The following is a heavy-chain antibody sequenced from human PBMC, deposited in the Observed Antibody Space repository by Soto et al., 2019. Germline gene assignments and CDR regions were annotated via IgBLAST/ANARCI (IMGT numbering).Heavy chain of an antibody. J-gene: IGHJ5*02. CDR2: ISWNSGSI. CDR1: GFTFDDYA. Sequence: DVQLVESGGGLVQPGRSLRLSCAASGFTFDDYAMHWVRQAPGKGLEWVSGISWNSGSIGYADSVKGRFTISRDNAKNSLYLQMNSLRAEDTALYYCAKDILSGYDWGLFDPWGQGTLVTVSS. CDR3: AKDILSGYDWGLFDP. D-gene: IGHD5-12*01. V-gene: IGHV3-9*01.